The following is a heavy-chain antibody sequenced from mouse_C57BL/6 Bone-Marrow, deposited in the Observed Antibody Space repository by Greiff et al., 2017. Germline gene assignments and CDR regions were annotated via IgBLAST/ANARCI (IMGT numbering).Heavy chain of an antibody. Sequence: VQLQQSGPELVKPGASVKISCKASGYAFSSSWMNWVKQRPGKGLEWIGRIYPGDGDTNYNGKFKGKATLTADKSSSTAYMQLSSLTSEDSAVYFCARRGYLRYFEVWGTGTTVTVSS. V-gene: IGHV1-82*01. CDR3: ARRGYLRYFEV. CDR1: GYAFSSSW. CDR2: IYPGDGDT. J-gene: IGHJ1*03.